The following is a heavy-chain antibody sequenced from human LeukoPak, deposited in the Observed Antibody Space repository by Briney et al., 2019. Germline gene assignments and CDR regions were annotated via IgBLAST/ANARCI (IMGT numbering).Heavy chain of an antibody. CDR1: GFTFSSYG. CDR3: ARGPHFDYGDYVYDY. V-gene: IGHV3-64*01. CDR2: ISSNGGST. D-gene: IGHD4-17*01. Sequence: PGRSLRLSCAASGFTFSSYGMPWVRQAPGKGLEYVSAISSNGGSTYYANSVKGRFTISRDNSKNTLYLQMGSLRAEDMAVYYCARGPHFDYGDYVYDYWGQGTLVTVSS. J-gene: IGHJ4*02.